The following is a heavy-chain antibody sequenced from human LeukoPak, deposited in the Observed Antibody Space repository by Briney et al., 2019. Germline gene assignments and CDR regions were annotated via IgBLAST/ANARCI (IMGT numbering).Heavy chain of an antibody. CDR2: IDGGGGSI. CDR1: GFTFSDFE. J-gene: IGHJ4*02. V-gene: IGHV3-48*03. CDR3: ERELLLCGGDCNDY. D-gene: IGHD2-21*02. Sequence: GGSLRLSCAASGFTFSDFEMNWVRQVPGKGLEWVSHIDGGGGSIFYADSVKGRFTVSRDNAKNSLYLQMNSLRVEDTAIYYCERELLLCGGDCNDYWGQGTLVTVSS.